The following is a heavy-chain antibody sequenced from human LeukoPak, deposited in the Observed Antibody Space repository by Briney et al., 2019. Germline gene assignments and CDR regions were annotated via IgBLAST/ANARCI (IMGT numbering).Heavy chain of an antibody. CDR3: ARGVVAPASRGYYFDY. V-gene: IGHV1-69*05. J-gene: IGHJ4*02. D-gene: IGHD2-2*01. Sequence: ASVKVSCKASGGTLSSYAISWVRQAPGQGLEWMGGIIPIFGTANYAQKFQGRVTITTDESTSTAYMELSSLRSEDTAVYYCARGVVAPASRGYYFDYWGQGTLVTVSS. CDR2: IIPIFGTA. CDR1: GGTLSSYA.